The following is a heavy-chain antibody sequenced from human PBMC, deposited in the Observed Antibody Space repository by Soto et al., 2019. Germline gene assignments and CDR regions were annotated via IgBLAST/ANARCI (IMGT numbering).Heavy chain of an antibody. D-gene: IGHD1-26*01. J-gene: IGHJ6*02. CDR3: ARDIEISQAGPTCYFYGMDV. CDR1: GYTFTSYA. CDR2: INAGNGNT. V-gene: IGHV1-3*01. Sequence: ASVKVSCKASGYTFTSYAMHWVRQAPGQRLEWMGWINAGNGNTKYSQKFQGRVTITRDTSASTAYMELSSLRSEDTAVYYFARDIEISQAGPTCYFYGMDVWGQGTTVTVSS.